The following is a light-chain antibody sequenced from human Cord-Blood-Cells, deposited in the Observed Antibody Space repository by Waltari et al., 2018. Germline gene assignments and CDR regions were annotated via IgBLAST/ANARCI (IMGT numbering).Light chain of an antibody. CDR1: QGISSY. CDR3: QQYYSTSYT. Sequence: IRLPQSPCSLSASVGDRVTSTCWASQGISSYLAWYQQKPAKAPKLFTYYASSLQSGVPTRFSGSGSGTHYTPTISSLQPRDFATYYWQQYYSTSYTFGQGTKLEIK. CDR2: YAS. J-gene: IGKJ2*01. V-gene: IGKV1D-43*01.